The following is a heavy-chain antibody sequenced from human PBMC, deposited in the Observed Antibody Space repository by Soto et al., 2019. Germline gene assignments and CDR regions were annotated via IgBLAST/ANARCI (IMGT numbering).Heavy chain of an antibody. CDR1: GFTFNSAW. V-gene: IGHV3-15*07. D-gene: IGHD3-22*01. CDR2: LKGKSVGGTT. Sequence: PGGSLRLSCAAYGFTFNSAWMSWVRQAPGKGLEWVGRLKGKSVGGTTDYAAPVTGRFTISSDDSKNTLYLQMNSLKIEDTAVYYCTTELGYSRGQNDNWGQGTLATVS. J-gene: IGHJ4*02. CDR3: TTELGYSRGQNDN.